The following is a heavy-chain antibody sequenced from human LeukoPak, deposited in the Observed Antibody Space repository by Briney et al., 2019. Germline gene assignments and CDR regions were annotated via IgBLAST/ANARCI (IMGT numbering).Heavy chain of an antibody. CDR1: GFTFSTYA. CDR2: IRGSGGST. CDR3: ARSSGWRNAYYYYGMDV. Sequence: GGSLRLSCAASGFTFSTYAMSWVRQAPGNGLEWVSAIRGSGGSTYYADSVKGRFTISRDNSKNTLYLQMNSLRDEDTAVYYCARSSGWRNAYYYYGMDVWGQGTTVTVSS. J-gene: IGHJ6*02. V-gene: IGHV3-23*01. D-gene: IGHD5-12*01.